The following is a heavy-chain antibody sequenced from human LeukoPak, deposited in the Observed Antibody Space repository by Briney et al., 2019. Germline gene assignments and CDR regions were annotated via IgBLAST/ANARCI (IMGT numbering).Heavy chain of an antibody. CDR3: VKDLRSDFMGVLSRYLSY. Sequence: GGSLRLSCAASGFTFSSYWMQWVRQAPGKGLLWVSRIDGDGSSTNYADSVKGRFTISRDNSKNTLYLQMSSLRAEDTAVYLCVKDLRSDFMGVLSRYLSYWGQGTLVTVSS. D-gene: IGHD2/OR15-2a*01. CDR1: GFTFSSYW. J-gene: IGHJ4*02. CDR2: IDGDGSST. V-gene: IGHV3-74*01.